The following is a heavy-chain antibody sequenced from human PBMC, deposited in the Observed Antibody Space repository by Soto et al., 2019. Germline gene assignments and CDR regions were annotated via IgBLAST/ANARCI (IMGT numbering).Heavy chain of an antibody. D-gene: IGHD1-26*01. CDR3: AKGAARYFDY. Sequence: EVQLLESGGGLVQPGGSLRLSCVASGFSFGTYPMTWVRQVPGKGLEWVSTISGGIGSTFYADSVKGRFTISRDISKKMLFLHMNGLRGEDTGTYYCAKGAARYFDYWGRGTLVTVSS. J-gene: IGHJ4*02. CDR2: ISGGIGST. V-gene: IGHV3-23*01. CDR1: GFSFGTYP.